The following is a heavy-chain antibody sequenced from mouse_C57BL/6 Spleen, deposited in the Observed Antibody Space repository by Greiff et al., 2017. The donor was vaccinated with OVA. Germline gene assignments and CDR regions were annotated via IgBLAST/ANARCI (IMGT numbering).Heavy chain of an antibody. D-gene: IGHD2-3*01. V-gene: IGHV1-22*01. CDR2: INPNNGGT. CDR1: GYTFTDYN. Sequence: VQLQQSGPELVKPGASVKMSCKASGYTFTDYNMHWVKQSHGKSLEWIGYINPNNGGTSYNQKFKGKATLTVNKSSSTAYMELRSLTSEDAAVYYCARDDGYLYYYAMDYWGQGTSVTVSS. J-gene: IGHJ4*01. CDR3: ARDDGYLYYYAMDY.